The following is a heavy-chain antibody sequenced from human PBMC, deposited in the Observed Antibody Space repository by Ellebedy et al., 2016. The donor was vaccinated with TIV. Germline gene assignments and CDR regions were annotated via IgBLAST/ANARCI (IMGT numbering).Heavy chain of an antibody. CDR3: AKDLFPSSSGPFDY. Sequence: SPKISCAASGFTFDDYAMHWVRQASGKGLEWGSGSRWKSGIIDYADSVKGRFTISRDNAKNSLYLQMNSLRAEDTAVYYCAKDLFPSSSGPFDYWGQGTLVTVSS. V-gene: IGHV3-9*01. CDR2: SRWKSGII. D-gene: IGHD1-26*01. J-gene: IGHJ4*02. CDR1: GFTFDDYA.